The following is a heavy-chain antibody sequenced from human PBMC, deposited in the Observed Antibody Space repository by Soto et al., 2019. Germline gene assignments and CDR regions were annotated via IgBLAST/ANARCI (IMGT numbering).Heavy chain of an antibody. Sequence: PSETLSLTCTVSGGSISSGGYYWSWIRQPPGKGLEWIGYIDYSGSTNYNPSLKSRVTISVDTSKNQFSLKLSSVAAADTAVYYCARVRFDWLYGMDVWGQGTTVTVSS. J-gene: IGHJ6*02. CDR2: IDYSGST. CDR1: GGSISSGGYY. V-gene: IGHV4-61*08. D-gene: IGHD3-9*01. CDR3: ARVRFDWLYGMDV.